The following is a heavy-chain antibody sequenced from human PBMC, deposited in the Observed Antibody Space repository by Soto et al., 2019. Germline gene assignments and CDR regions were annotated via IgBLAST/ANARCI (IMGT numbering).Heavy chain of an antibody. CDR2: IYHSGST. J-gene: IGHJ4*02. D-gene: IGHD2-2*01. CDR3: ARGGGVVPAAPGYYFDY. CDR1: SGSISSSNW. Sequence: QVQLQESGPGLVKPSGTLSLTCAVSSGSISSSNWWSWVRQPPGKGLEWIGEIYHSGSTNYNPSLTSRLPISVDKSKNQFSLKLSSVTAADTAVYYCARGGGVVPAAPGYYFDYWGQGTLVTVSS. V-gene: IGHV4-4*02.